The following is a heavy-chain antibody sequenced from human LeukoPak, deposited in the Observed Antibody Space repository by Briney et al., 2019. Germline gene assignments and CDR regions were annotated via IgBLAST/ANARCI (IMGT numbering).Heavy chain of an antibody. CDR2: ISSDGSST. J-gene: IGHJ4*02. D-gene: IGHD6-6*01. CDR1: GFTFRNHR. Sequence: GGSLRLSCAASGFTFRNHRMHGVRQTPGKGLVWVSRISSDGSSTTYADSVKGRFTISRDNAKNTLYLQMNNLRAEDTAMYYCARDQRVTGRPDIDYWGQGTLVIVSS. V-gene: IGHV3-74*03. CDR3: ARDQRVTGRPDIDY.